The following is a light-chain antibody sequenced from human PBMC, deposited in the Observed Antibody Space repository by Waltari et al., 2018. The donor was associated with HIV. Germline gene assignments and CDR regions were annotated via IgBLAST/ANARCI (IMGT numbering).Light chain of an antibody. Sequence: QSVLTQPPSVSGAPGQRVTISCTVSSSNIGAGYDVHWYQQLPGTAPKLLIYGNSNRPSGVPDRFSGSKSGTSASLAITGLQAEDEADYYCQSYDSSLSGSWVFGGGTKLTVL. V-gene: IGLV1-40*01. J-gene: IGLJ3*02. CDR1: SSNIGAGYD. CDR2: GNS. CDR3: QSYDSSLSGSWV.